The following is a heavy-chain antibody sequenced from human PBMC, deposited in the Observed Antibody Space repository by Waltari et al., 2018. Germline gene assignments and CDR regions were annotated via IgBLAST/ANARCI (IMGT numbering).Heavy chain of an antibody. D-gene: IGHD7-27*01. CDR1: GGSISSYY. J-gene: IGHJ5*02. Sequence: QVQLQESGPGLVKPSETLSLTCTVSGGSISSYYWSWIRQPPGKGLEWIGYIYYSGSTNYNPSLKSRVTISVDTSKNQFSLKLSSVTAADTAVYYCARGLGPGWFDPWGQGTLVTVSS. CDR3: ARGLGPGWFDP. V-gene: IGHV4-59*01. CDR2: IYYSGST.